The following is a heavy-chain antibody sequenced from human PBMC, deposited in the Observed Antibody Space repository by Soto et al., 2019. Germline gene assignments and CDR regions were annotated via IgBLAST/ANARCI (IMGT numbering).Heavy chain of an antibody. CDR1: GFTFSTYA. Sequence: EVRLLESGGGLVQPGGSLRLSCAASGFTFSTYALAWVRQAPGKGLEWVSTISGNGGSTFYAGSVKGRFTISRDNSKNTLYLQMNSLRAEDTAVYYCARGVEYSYGFFGYWGQGTLVTVSS. J-gene: IGHJ4*02. D-gene: IGHD5-18*01. CDR2: ISGNGGST. CDR3: ARGVEYSYGFFGY. V-gene: IGHV3-23*01.